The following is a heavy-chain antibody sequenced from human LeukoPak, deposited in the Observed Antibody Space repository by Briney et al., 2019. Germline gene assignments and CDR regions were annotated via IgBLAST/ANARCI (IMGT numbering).Heavy chain of an antibody. CDR2: IYYSGST. Sequence: SETLSLTCTVSGGSISSNSYYWGWIRQPPGKGLEWIGSIYYSGSTYYNPSLKSRVTISVDTSKNQFSLKLSSVTAADTAVYYCARRQQQAGGLIDYWGQGTLVTVSS. D-gene: IGHD6-13*01. CDR3: ARRQQQAGGLIDY. J-gene: IGHJ4*02. V-gene: IGHV4-39*01. CDR1: GGSISSNSYY.